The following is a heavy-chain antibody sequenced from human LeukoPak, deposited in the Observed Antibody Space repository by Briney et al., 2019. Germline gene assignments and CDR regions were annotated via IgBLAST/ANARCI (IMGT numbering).Heavy chain of an antibody. V-gene: IGHV3-30-3*01. Sequence: PGGSLRLSCAASGFTFSSYAMHWVRQAPGKGLEWVAVISYDGSNKYYADSVKGRFTISRDNSKNTLYLQMNSLRAEDTAVYYCARDPQYSSGWYGHYYYYGMDVWGQGTTVTVSS. D-gene: IGHD6-19*01. CDR2: ISYDGSNK. J-gene: IGHJ6*02. CDR3: ARDPQYSSGWYGHYYYYGMDV. CDR1: GFTFSSYA.